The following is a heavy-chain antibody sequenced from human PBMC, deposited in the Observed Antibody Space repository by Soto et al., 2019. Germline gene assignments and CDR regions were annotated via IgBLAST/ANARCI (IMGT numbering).Heavy chain of an antibody. J-gene: IGHJ4*02. Sequence: ASVKVSCKASGYTFTDYGISWVRQAPGQGLEWMGWISAYNGNTNYAHKPQGRVTMTTDTSTSTAYMELRSLRSDDTAVYYCATRRGVATHDYWGQGTLVTVSS. V-gene: IGHV1-18*04. CDR1: GYTFTDYG. D-gene: IGHD3-10*01. CDR3: ATRRGVATHDY. CDR2: ISAYNGNT.